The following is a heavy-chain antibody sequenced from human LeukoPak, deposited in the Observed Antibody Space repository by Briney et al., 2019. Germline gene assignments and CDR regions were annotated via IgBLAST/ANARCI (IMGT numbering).Heavy chain of an antibody. J-gene: IGHJ6*02. V-gene: IGHV3-23*01. CDR3: AKDLAGLVEYNRVPAAIWDYYYYGMDV. D-gene: IGHD2-2*02. CDR2: ISGSGGST. CDR1: GFTFSSYA. Sequence: QAGGSLRLSCAASGFTFSSYAMSWVRQAPGKGLEWVSAISGSGGSTYYADSVKGRFTISRDNSKNTLYLQMNSLRAEDTAVYYCAKDLAGLVEYNRVPAAIWDYYYYGMDVWGQGTTVTVSS.